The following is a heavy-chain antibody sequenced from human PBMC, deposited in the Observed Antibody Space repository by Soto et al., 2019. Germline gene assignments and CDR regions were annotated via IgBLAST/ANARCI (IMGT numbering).Heavy chain of an antibody. CDR1: GYTFTHYY. CDR2: INPASGST. J-gene: IGHJ4*02. CDR3: ARDLAAGDH. V-gene: IGHV1-46*01. D-gene: IGHD6-13*01. Sequence: QVQLVQSGAEVKKPGASVKLSCRTSGYTFTHYYIPWVRQAPGQGLEWLAIINPASGSTNYAQDFQGRVTLTMHTSTPPVYMELSGLRAEDTAIFSCARDLAAGDHWGQGTLVTVSS.